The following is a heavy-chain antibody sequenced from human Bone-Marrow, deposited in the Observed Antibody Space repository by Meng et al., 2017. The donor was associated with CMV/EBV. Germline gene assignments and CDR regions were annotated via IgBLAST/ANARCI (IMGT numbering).Heavy chain of an antibody. V-gene: IGHV3-30*02. CDR1: GFTFSSYG. Sequence: GESLKISCAASGFTFSSYGMHWVRQAPGKGLEWVAFIRYDGSNKYYADSVKGRFTISRDNSKNTLYLQMNSLRAEDTAVYYCAKAAAGTGEGPSAYWGQGTRVTVSS. CDR3: AKAAAGTGEGPSAY. CDR2: IRYDGSNK. D-gene: IGHD6-13*01. J-gene: IGHJ4*02.